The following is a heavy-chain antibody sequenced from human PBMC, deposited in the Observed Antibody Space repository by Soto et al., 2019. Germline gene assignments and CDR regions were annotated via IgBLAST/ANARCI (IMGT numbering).Heavy chain of an antibody. CDR2: ISYDGSNK. CDR3: ARETEALDY. Sequence: QVQLVESGGGVVQPGRSLRLSCAASGFTFSSYAMHWVRQAPGKGLKWVAVISYDGSNKYYADSVKGRFTISRDSSKNTLYLQMNSLRPEDTAVYYCARETEALDYWGQGTLVTVSS. CDR1: GFTFSSYA. V-gene: IGHV3-30-3*01. J-gene: IGHJ4*02.